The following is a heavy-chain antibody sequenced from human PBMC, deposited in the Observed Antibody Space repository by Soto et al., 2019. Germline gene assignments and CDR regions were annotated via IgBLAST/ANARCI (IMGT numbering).Heavy chain of an antibody. CDR1: GYSFRTYW. CDR3: AFDYGGNSGYYF. CDR2: IYPGDSDT. J-gene: IGHJ4*01. D-gene: IGHD2-21*01. Sequence: GESLKISCRASGYSFRTYWIGWVRQMPGRGLEWVGLIYPGDSDTKYSPSFEGQVTISADKSISTAYLHWASLKASDTAMYYCAFDYGGNSGYYFWGQGTQVPVSS. V-gene: IGHV5-51*01.